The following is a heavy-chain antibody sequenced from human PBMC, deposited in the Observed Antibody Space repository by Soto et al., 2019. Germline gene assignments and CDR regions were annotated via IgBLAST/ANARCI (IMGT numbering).Heavy chain of an antibody. J-gene: IGHJ4*02. CDR2: IKQDGSEK. D-gene: IGHD3-3*01. V-gene: IGHV3-7*01. Sequence: GGSLRLSCAASGFTFSSYWMSWVRQAPGKGLEWVANIKQDGSEKYYVDSVKGRFTISRDNAKNSLYLQMNSLRAEDTAVYYCARDQGDQMYYDFWSGYSFDYWGQGTLVTVSS. CDR3: ARDQGDQMYYDFWSGYSFDY. CDR1: GFTFSSYW.